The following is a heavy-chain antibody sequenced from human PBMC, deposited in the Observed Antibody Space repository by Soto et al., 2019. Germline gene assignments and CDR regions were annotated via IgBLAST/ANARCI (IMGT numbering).Heavy chain of an antibody. CDR3: ARQIYYRSGYYYAY. V-gene: IGHV4-39*01. D-gene: IGHD3-22*01. J-gene: IGHJ4*02. CDR1: GGSRISSSYC. Sequence: SETLSHTCTVPGGSRISSSYCWGWIRPPPGQGLEWLGTIYSLGNTYYNPSLKSRVTISVDKSKSQLFLKLSSVTAPDTAVYYCARQIYYRSGYYYAYWGQGTLVTVSS. CDR2: IYSLGNT.